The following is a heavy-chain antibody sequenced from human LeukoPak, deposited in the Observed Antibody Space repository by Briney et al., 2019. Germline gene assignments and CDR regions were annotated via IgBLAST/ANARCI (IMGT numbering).Heavy chain of an antibody. J-gene: IGHJ3*02. CDR2: ISSSGAII. D-gene: IGHD3-22*01. CDR3: ARDHYYDSSGYTPAGDAFDI. V-gene: IGHV3-48*03. CDR1: GFTFRSYE. Sequence: GGSLRLSCAASGFTFRSYEMHWVRQAPGKGLEWLSYISSSGAIIYYADSVKGRFTISRGNAKNSLYLQMNSLRAEDTAVYYCARDHYYDSSGYTPAGDAFDIWGQGTMVTVSS.